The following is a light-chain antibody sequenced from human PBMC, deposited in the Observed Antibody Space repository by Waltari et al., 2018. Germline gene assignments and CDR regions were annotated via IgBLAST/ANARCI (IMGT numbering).Light chain of an antibody. CDR3: QSTDNSGTYVV. J-gene: IGLJ2*01. CDR2: KDT. CDR1: ALTKQY. Sequence: SYELTQPPSVSVSPGQTARIPCSGDALTKQYSFWYQQRSGQAPVVVIYKDTERPSGIPERFSGSSSGTRVTLTISGVQAEDEADYYCQSTDNSGTYVVFGGGTKLTVL. V-gene: IGLV3-25*03.